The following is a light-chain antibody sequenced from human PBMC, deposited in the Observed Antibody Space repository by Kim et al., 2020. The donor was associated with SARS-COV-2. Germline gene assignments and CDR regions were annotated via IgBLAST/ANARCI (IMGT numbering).Light chain of an antibody. V-gene: IGKV4-1*01. J-gene: IGKJ4*01. CDR3: QQYYSTPPLT. Sequence: DIVMTQSPDSLAVSLGERATINCKSSQSLLYSSNNKNYLAWYQQKPGQPPKLLIYWASTRESGVPDRFSGSGSGTDFTLTISSLQAEDVALYYCQQYYSTPPLTFGGGTKVDIK. CDR1: QSLLYSSNNKNY. CDR2: WAS.